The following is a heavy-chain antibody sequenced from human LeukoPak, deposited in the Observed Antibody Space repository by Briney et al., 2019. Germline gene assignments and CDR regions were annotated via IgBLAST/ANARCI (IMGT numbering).Heavy chain of an antibody. V-gene: IGHV3-21*01. CDR2: ISSSSSYI. CDR1: GFTFSTYS. Sequence: GGSLRLSCAASGFTFSTYSVNWVRQAPGKGLEWVSSISSSSSYIYYAGSVRGRFTISRDNAHNSLYLQMNSLRAEDTAVYYCARTYYFDYWGQGTLVTVSS. CDR3: ARTYYFDY. J-gene: IGHJ4*02.